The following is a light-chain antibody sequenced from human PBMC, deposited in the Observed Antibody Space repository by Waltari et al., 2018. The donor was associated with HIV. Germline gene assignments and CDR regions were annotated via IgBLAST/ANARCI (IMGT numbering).Light chain of an antibody. CDR2: GAS. J-gene: IGKJ2*01. CDR3: QQYGSSPPNT. CDR1: PSVSSSD. V-gene: IGKV3-20*01. Sequence: EIVLTQSPGTLSLSPGERATLSCRASPSVSSSDLAWYQQKPGQAPRLLTYGASSRATGIPYMFSGSVSGTDFTLYISRLEPEDFAVYYCQQYGSSPPNTFGQGTKLEIK.